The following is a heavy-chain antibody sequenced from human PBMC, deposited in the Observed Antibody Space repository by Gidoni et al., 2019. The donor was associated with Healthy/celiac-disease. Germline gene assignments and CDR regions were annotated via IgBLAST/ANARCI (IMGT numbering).Heavy chain of an antibody. CDR3: ARHPLDYYYYGMDV. CDR2: TYYSGST. CDR1: GGSISSRSYY. V-gene: IGHV4-39*01. D-gene: IGHD1-1*01. J-gene: IGHJ6*02. Sequence: QLQLQESGPGLVKPSETLSLTCPVSGGSISSRSYYWGWIRQPPGKGLEGIGSTYYSGSTYYNPSLKSRVTISVDTSKNQFSLKLSSVTAADTAVYYCARHPLDYYYYGMDVWGQGTTVTVSS.